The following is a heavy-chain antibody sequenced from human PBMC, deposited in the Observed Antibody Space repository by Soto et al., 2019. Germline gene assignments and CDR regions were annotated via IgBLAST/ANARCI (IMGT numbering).Heavy chain of an antibody. CDR3: AIVGPSYYYYGMDV. V-gene: IGHV4-31*01. CDR1: GGSISSGGYY. Sequence: QVQLQESGPGLVKPSQTLSLTCTVSGGSISSGGYYWSWIRQHPGKGLEWIGYIYYSGSTDYNPSLNSLVTISVDTSKNQFSLKLSSVTAADTAVYYCAIVGPSYYYYGMDVWGQGTTVTVSS. CDR2: IYYSGST. J-gene: IGHJ6*02.